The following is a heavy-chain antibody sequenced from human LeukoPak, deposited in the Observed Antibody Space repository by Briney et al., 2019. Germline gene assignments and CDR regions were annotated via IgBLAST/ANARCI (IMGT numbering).Heavy chain of an antibody. D-gene: IGHD3-10*01. V-gene: IGHV4-4*07. J-gene: IGHJ6*03. CDR2: IYTSGST. Sequence: KASETLSLTCSVSGGSISSHYWSWIRQAAGKGLEWIGRIYTSGSTNYNPSLKSRVTMSVDTSKNQFSLKLNSVTAADTAVYYCARDRASYGYYYYMDVWGKGTTVTVSS. CDR3: ARDRASYGYYYYMDV. CDR1: GGSISSHY.